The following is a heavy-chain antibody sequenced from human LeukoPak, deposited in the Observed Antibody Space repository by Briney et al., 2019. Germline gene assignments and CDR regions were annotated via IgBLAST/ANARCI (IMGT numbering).Heavy chain of an antibody. CDR2: INRSAST. Sequence: SETLSLTCTVSGGSISGQYWSWIRQPPGKGLEWIGEINRSASTNYNPSLKSRVTISIDASKNQFSLKLSSVTAADTAVYYCARRGPPRTMLRGVKSGWFDPWGQGTLVTVSS. CDR1: GGSISGQY. D-gene: IGHD3-10*01. CDR3: ARRGPPRTMLRGVKSGWFDP. J-gene: IGHJ5*02. V-gene: IGHV4-34*01.